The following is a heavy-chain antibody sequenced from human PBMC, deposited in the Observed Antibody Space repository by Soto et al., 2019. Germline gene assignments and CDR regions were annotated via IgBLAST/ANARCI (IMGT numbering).Heavy chain of an antibody. CDR1: GGSISSYY. V-gene: IGHV4-59*01. Sequence: SETLSLTCTVSGGSISSYYWSWIRQPPGEGLEWIGYIYYSGSTNYNPSLKSRVTISVDTSKNQFSLKLSSVTAADTAVYYCAREVIVVVPAATAGAFDIWGQGTMVTVSS. D-gene: IGHD2-2*01. CDR2: IYYSGST. CDR3: AREVIVVVPAATAGAFDI. J-gene: IGHJ3*02.